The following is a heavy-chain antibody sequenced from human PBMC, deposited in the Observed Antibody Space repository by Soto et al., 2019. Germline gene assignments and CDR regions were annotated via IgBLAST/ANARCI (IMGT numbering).Heavy chain of an antibody. D-gene: IGHD2-2*01. CDR3: VRDTMRASAAASLDY. V-gene: IGHV3-48*03. J-gene: IGHJ4*01. Sequence: GGSLRLSCGASGFTFSTYEFNWVRQARGRGLEWISYISVSGNIIKYAESVKGRFTISRDNAENSLHLHMSNLRVDDTALYFCVRDTMRASAAASLDYWGHGTQVTVSS. CDR2: ISVSGNII. CDR1: GFTFSTYE.